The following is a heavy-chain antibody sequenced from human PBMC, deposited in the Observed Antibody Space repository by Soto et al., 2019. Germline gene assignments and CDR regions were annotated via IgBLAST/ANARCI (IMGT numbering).Heavy chain of an antibody. J-gene: IGHJ6*02. CDR3: ARWRREDIVVVPAAGSYYYGMDV. D-gene: IGHD2-2*01. Sequence: GESLKISCKGSGYNFINYWIAWVRQMPGRGLEWMGIISPGDSHTKYSPSLQGQVTISADKSISTAYLQWSSLKASDTAMYYCARWRREDIVVVPAAGSYYYGMDVWGQGTTVTVSS. CDR1: GYNFINYW. V-gene: IGHV5-51*01. CDR2: ISPGDSHT.